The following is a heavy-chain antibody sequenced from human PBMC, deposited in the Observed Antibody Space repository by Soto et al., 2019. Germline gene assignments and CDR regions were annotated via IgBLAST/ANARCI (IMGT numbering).Heavy chain of an antibody. CDR3: ARGAYYDSSGYYPRPFDY. CDR2: IYYSGST. Sequence: PSETLSLTCTVSGGSISSYYWSWIRQPPGKGLEWIGYIYYSGSTNYNPSLKSRVTISVDTSKNQFSLKLSSVTAADTAVHYCARGAYYDSSGYYPRPFDYWGQGTLVTVSS. V-gene: IGHV4-59*01. D-gene: IGHD3-22*01. J-gene: IGHJ4*02. CDR1: GGSISSYY.